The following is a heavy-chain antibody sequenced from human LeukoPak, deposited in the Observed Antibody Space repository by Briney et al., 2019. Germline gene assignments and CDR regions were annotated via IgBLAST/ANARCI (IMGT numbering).Heavy chain of an antibody. D-gene: IGHD5-18*01. V-gene: IGHV3-66*01. CDR3: ASVGQLWGLVDV. Sequence: GGSLRLSCAASGFTVNSNYVSYVRRAPGKGLEGVSVIYSGGNTYYADSVKGRFTISRDNSKTTVYLHMNSPRADDTAVYYCASVGQLWGLVDVWGQGTTVTVSS. J-gene: IGHJ6*02. CDR1: GFTVNSNY. CDR2: IYSGGNT.